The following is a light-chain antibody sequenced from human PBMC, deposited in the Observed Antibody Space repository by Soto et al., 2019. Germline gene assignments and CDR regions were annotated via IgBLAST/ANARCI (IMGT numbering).Light chain of an antibody. CDR3: QQYTSSPPMST. CDR1: QSISNRY. Sequence: DIVLTQSPGTLSLSPGERATLSCRASQSISNRYLAWYHQKPGQAPRLLIYGTSNRATGIPDRFSGSASGTDFTLTISRLEPEDFALYYCQQYTSSPPMSTFGQGTRLEI. CDR2: GTS. V-gene: IGKV3-20*01. J-gene: IGKJ2*01.